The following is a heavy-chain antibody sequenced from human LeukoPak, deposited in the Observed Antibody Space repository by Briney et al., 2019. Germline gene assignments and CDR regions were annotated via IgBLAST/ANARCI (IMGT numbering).Heavy chain of an antibody. CDR1: GFTFRSYA. J-gene: IGHJ4*02. V-gene: IGHV3-23*01. D-gene: IGHD1-7*01. CDR2: ISSSGSNT. CDR3: AKDLSNWNYRGGDS. Sequence: GGSLRLSCAASGFTFRSYAMNWVRKAPGKGLEWFSAISSSGSNTYYADSVKGRFTISRDNSKNTLYLQMRSLRAEDTAVYYCAKDLSNWNYRGGDSWGQGTLVTVSS.